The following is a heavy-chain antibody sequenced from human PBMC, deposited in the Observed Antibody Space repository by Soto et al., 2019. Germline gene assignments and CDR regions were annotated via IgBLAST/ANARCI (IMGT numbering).Heavy chain of an antibody. Sequence: QLQLQESGPGLVKPSETLSLTCTVSGGSISSSSYYWGWIRQPPGKGLEWIGSIYYSGSTYYNPSLKSRVTIPVDTSKNQFSLKLSSVTAADTAVYYCARHKGLRRAVDYWGQGTLVTVSS. J-gene: IGHJ4*02. CDR2: IYYSGST. V-gene: IGHV4-39*01. D-gene: IGHD1-26*01. CDR1: GGSISSSSYY. CDR3: ARHKGLRRAVDY.